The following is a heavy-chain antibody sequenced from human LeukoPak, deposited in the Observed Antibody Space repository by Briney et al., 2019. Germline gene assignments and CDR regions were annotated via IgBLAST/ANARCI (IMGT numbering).Heavy chain of an antibody. J-gene: IGHJ5*02. CDR1: GGSISSGDYY. Sequence: SETLSLTCTVSGGSISSGDYYWSWIRQPPGKGLGWIGYIYYSGSTYYNPSLKSRVTISVDTSKNQFSLKLSSVTAADTAVYYCARVGYGDYNWFDPWGQGTLVTVSS. CDR2: IYYSGST. CDR3: ARVGYGDYNWFDP. V-gene: IGHV4-30-4*01. D-gene: IGHD4-17*01.